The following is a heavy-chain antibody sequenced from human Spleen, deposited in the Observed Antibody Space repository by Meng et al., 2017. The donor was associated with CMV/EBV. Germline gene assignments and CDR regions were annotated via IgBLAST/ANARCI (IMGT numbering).Heavy chain of an antibody. D-gene: IGHD6-13*01. CDR2: ISAYNGNT. Sequence: QVQLVRSGAEVKKAVASVKVSCKASGYTFTSYGISWVRQAPGQGLEWMGWISAYNGNTNYAQKLQGRVTMTTDTSTSTAYMELRSLRSDDTAVYYCARQVAAAGGKYNWFDPWGQGTLVTVSS. V-gene: IGHV1-18*01. CDR1: GYTFTSYG. J-gene: IGHJ5*02. CDR3: ARQVAAAGGKYNWFDP.